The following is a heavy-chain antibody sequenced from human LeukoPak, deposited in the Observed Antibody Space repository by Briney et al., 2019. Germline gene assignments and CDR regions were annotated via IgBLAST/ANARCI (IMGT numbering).Heavy chain of an antibody. J-gene: IGHJ6*03. CDR1: GGSISSSSYC. V-gene: IGHV4-61*05. Sequence: SETLSLTCTVSGGSISSSSYCWGWIRQPPGKGLEWIGYIYYSGSTNYNPSLKSRVTISVDTSKNQFSLKLSSVTAADTAVYYCARVRWGYSSSFHYYYMDVWGKGTTVTVSS. D-gene: IGHD6-13*01. CDR3: ARVRWGYSSSFHYYYMDV. CDR2: IYYSGST.